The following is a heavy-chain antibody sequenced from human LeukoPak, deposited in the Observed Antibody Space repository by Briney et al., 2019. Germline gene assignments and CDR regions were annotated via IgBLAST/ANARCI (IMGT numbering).Heavy chain of an antibody. D-gene: IGHD6-6*01. J-gene: IGHJ6*02. V-gene: IGHV7-4-1*02. CDR3: ARLDEYSSSSRYYGMDV. CDR1: GYTFTSYA. CDR2: INTNTGNP. Sequence: ASVKVSCKASGYTFTSYAMNWVRQAPGQGLEWMGWINTNTGNPTYAQGFTGRFVFSLDTSVSTAYLQISSLKAEDTAVYYCARLDEYSSSSRYYGMDVWGQGTTVTVSS.